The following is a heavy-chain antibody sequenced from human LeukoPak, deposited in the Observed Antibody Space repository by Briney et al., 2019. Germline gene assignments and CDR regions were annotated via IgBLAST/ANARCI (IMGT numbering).Heavy chain of an antibody. CDR3: ALIDY. J-gene: IGHJ4*02. Sequence: GGSLRLSCAASGFTFSSYAMHWVRQAPGKGLEWVAVISYDGSNKYYADSVKGRFTISRDNSKNTLYLQMSSLRAEDTAVYYCALIDYWGQGTLVTVSS. CDR2: ISYDGSNK. V-gene: IGHV3-30*04. CDR1: GFTFSSYA.